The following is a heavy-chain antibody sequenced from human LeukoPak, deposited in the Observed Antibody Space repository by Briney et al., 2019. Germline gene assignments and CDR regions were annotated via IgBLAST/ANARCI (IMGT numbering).Heavy chain of an antibody. Sequence: GGSLRLSCAASGFTFDTTDITWVRQAPGKGPEWLSCISGTGDRTYYADSVRGRFTISRDNSKNMLYLQETGMRVEDTATYYGVKNSGIWSCWGRGTLAAVSS. CDR1: GFTFDTTD. CDR2: ISGTGDRT. CDR3: VKNSGIWSC. V-gene: IGHV3-23*01. D-gene: IGHD1-26*01. J-gene: IGHJ4*02.